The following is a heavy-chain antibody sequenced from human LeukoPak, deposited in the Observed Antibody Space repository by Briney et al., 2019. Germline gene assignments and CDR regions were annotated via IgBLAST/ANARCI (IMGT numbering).Heavy chain of an antibody. Sequence: GGSLRLSCAASGFTFSSYAMSWVRQAPGKGLEWVSIISGSGGSTYYADSVKGRFTISRDNSKNTLYLQMNSLRAEDTAVYYCAKDRRGAATPQPVGYWGQGTLVTVSS. J-gene: IGHJ4*02. CDR3: AKDRRGAATPQPVGY. CDR1: GFTFSSYA. CDR2: ISGSGGST. D-gene: IGHD2-15*01. V-gene: IGHV3-23*01.